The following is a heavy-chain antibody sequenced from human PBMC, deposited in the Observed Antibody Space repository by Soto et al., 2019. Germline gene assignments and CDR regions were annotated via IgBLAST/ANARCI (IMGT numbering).Heavy chain of an antibody. Sequence: SLRLSCAGSGFTFTNYGLHWVRQAPGKGLEWVAFISYDGSNRYYADSVRGRFTISRDNSKNMFYLQMDSLRPEDTAVYYCAKDGAPRYCTRSSCHPAGAYWGQGTLVTVSS. D-gene: IGHD2-15*01. CDR2: ISYDGSNR. V-gene: IGHV3-30*18. J-gene: IGHJ4*02. CDR3: AKDGAPRYCTRSSCHPAGAY. CDR1: GFTFTNYG.